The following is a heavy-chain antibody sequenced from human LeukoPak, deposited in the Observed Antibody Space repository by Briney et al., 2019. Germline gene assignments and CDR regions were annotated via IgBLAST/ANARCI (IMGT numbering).Heavy chain of an antibody. D-gene: IGHD1/OR15-1a*01. CDR2: IKQDGSGK. V-gene: IGHV3-7*01. CDR1: GFTLSSYR. CDR3: AKDPPRTPSQDFFDI. Sequence: PGGSLRLSCAASGFTLSSYRMRWVRQAPGKGLEWVPNIKQDGSGKYCVDSVKGRFTIHRDNSKNELYVNVNSLTREHTAVYYCAKDPPRTPSQDFFDIWSQGTMVTVSS. J-gene: IGHJ3*02.